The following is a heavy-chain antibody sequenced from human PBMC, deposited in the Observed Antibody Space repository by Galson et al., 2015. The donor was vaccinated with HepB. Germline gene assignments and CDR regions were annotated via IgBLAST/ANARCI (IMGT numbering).Heavy chain of an antibody. J-gene: IGHJ4*01. V-gene: IGHV5-51*01. CDR2: IYPGDSDT. CDR1: GYRVTSYW. CDR3: ARRDVVLLPTAIPLLFDY. Sequence: QSGAEVTKPGEFLKISCKGYGYRVTSYWIGWVRQMPGKGLEWMGNIYPGDSDTRYSPSFQGQVTISVDKSITTAYLQWSSLKASDTAMYFCARRDVVLLPTAIPLLFDYWGHGTLVTVSS. D-gene: IGHD2-2*01.